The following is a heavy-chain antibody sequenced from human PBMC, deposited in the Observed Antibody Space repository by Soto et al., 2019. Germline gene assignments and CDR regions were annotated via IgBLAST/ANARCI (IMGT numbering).Heavy chain of an antibody. CDR2: ISYDGSNK. Sequence: LRLSCAASGFTFSSYGMHWVRHAPGKGLEWVAVISYDGSNKYYADSVKGRFTISRDNSKNSLYLQMNSLRAEDTAVYYCAKDFVKQWLVRFYYYYYGMDVWGQGTTVTVSS. D-gene: IGHD6-19*01. V-gene: IGHV3-30*18. J-gene: IGHJ6*02. CDR3: AKDFVKQWLVRFYYYYYGMDV. CDR1: GFTFSSYG.